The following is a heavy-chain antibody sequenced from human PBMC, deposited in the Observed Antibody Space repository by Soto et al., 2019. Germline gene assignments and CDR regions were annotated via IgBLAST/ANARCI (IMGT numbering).Heavy chain of an antibody. D-gene: IGHD3-3*01. CDR2: IIPIFGTA. CDR3: ARDHRYDFRRGYYQFADV. J-gene: IGHJ6*02. CDR1: GGTFSSYA. Sequence: QVQLVQSGAEVKKPGSSVKVSCKASGGTFSSYAIRWVRQAPGQGLAWLGGIIPIFGTATYAQKFQGRVTRTADESTSKADTELSSQESEDTAVCYCARDHRYDFRRGYYQFADVRGQGTTVTVSS. V-gene: IGHV1-69*12.